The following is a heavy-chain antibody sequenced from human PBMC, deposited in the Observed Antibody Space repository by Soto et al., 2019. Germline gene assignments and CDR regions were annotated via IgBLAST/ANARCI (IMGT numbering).Heavy chain of an antibody. D-gene: IGHD6-19*01. CDR2: ISYDGSNK. CDR3: ARDKSPYSSGWHNRHFDY. V-gene: IGHV3-30-3*01. Sequence: QVQLVESGGGVVQPGRSLRLSCAASGFTFSTYAMHWVRQAPGKGLEWVAVISYDGSNKYYADSVKGRFTISRDNSKNTLYLQMNSLIAEDTAVYYCARDKSPYSSGWHNRHFDYCGQGTLVTVSS. J-gene: IGHJ4*02. CDR1: GFTFSTYA.